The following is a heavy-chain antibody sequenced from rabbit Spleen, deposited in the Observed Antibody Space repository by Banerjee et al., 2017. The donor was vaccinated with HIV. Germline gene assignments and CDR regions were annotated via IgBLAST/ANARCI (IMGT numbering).Heavy chain of an antibody. J-gene: IGHJ6*01. CDR1: GFSFSSGYD. Sequence: QSLEESGGGLVKPGASLTLTCTASGFSFSSGYDMCWVRQAPGKGLEWVACTYAGSSGSSYSATAAKGRFTISKTSSTMATLQMTRLTAADTATYFGARDAGTSFSTSGIDLWGPGTLVTVS. D-gene: IGHD4-2*01. CDR3: ARDAGTSFSTSGIDL. CDR2: TYAGSSGSS. V-gene: IGHV1S40*01.